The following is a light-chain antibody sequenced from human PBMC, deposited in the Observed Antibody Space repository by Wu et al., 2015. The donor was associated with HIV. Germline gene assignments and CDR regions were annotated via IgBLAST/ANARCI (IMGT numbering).Light chain of an antibody. CDR3: QQYGSSPPT. Sequence: EIVLTQSPATVSVSPGERVTLSCRASQSLADLAWFQQKPGQAPKLLISGASSRATGIPDRFSGSGSGTNFTLTISRLEPEDLAVYHCQQYGSSPPTFGQGTKVEIK. CDR2: GAS. V-gene: IGKV3-20*01. CDR1: QSLAD. J-gene: IGKJ1*01.